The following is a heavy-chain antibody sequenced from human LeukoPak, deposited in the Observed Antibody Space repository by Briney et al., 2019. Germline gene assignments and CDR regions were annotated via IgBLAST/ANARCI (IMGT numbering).Heavy chain of an antibody. V-gene: IGHV1-8*01. CDR3: ARAVTGTHHTGDY. D-gene: IGHD1-20*01. CDR2: MNPNSGNT. J-gene: IGHJ4*02. CDR1: GYTFTSYD. Sequence: ASVKVSCKASGYTFTSYDINWVRQATGQGLESMGWMNPNSGNTGYAQKFQGRVTMTRNTSISTAYMELSSLRSEDTAVYYCARAVTGTHHTGDYWGQGTLVTVSS.